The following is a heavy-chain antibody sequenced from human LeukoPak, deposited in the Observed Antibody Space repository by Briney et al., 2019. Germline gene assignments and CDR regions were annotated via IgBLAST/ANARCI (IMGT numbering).Heavy chain of an antibody. CDR3: ARDQIQLWFGENWFDP. CDR1: GYTFTGYY. CDR2: INPNSGGT. J-gene: IGHJ5*02. Sequence: ASVKVSFKASGYTFTGYYMHWVRQAPGQGLEWMGWINPNSGGTNYAQKFQGRVTMTRDTSISTAYMELSRLRSDDTAVYYCARDQIQLWFGENWFDPWGQGTLVTVSS. V-gene: IGHV1-2*02. D-gene: IGHD5-18*01.